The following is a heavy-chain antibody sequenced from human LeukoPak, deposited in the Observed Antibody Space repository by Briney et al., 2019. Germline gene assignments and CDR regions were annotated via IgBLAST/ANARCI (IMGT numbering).Heavy chain of an antibody. CDR2: MNPNSGNT. CDR1: GYTFTGYY. Sequence: VASVKVSCKASGYTFTGYYMHWVRQATGQGLEWMGWMNPNSGNTGYAQKFQGRVTITRNTSISTAYMELSSLRSEDTAVYYCNAGSSSWQTSGIAFDIWGQGTMVTVSS. D-gene: IGHD6-13*01. CDR3: NAGSSSWQTSGIAFDI. J-gene: IGHJ3*02. V-gene: IGHV1-8*03.